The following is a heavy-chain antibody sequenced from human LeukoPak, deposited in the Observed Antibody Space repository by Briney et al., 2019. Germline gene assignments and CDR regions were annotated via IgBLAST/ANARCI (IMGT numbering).Heavy chain of an antibody. D-gene: IGHD3-3*01. CDR1: GYTFTGYY. V-gene: IGHV1-2*02. CDR3: ARVYDFWSGYYTLDY. J-gene: IGHJ4*02. Sequence: ASVTVSCKASGYTFTGYYMHWVRQAPGQGLEWMGWINPNSGGTNYAQKFQGRVTMTRDTSISTAYMELSRLRSDDTAAYYCARVYDFWSGYYTLDYWGQGTLVTVSS. CDR2: INPNSGGT.